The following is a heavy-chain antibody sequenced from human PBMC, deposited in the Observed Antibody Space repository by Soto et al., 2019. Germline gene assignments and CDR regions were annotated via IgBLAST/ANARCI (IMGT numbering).Heavy chain of an antibody. D-gene: IGHD2-21*02. V-gene: IGHV4-59*01. Sequence: SETLSLTCTVSGGSLSSYYWSWIRQPPGKGLEWIGYIYYSGNTNYNPSLKSRVTITRDTSASTVYMELSSLRSEDTAVYYCARSIVVVTALDYWGQGTLVTVSS. CDR2: IYYSGNT. CDR3: ARSIVVVTALDY. J-gene: IGHJ4*02. CDR1: GGSLSSYY.